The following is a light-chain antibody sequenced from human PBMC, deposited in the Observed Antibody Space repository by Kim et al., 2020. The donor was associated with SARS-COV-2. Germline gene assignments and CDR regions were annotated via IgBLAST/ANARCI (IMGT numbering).Light chain of an antibody. CDR1: QSVSSRN. CDR2: GAS. V-gene: IGKV3-20*01. Sequence: EIVLTQSPGTLSLSPGERATLSCRASQSVSSRNLAWYQQKPGQAPRLLIYGASSRATGIPDRFSGSGSGTDFTLTISRLEPEDFAVYYCQQYVNAPRSFGQGTKLEI. J-gene: IGKJ2*03. CDR3: QQYVNAPRS.